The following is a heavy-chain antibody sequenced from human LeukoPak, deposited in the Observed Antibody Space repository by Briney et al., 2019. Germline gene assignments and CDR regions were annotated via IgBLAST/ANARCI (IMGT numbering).Heavy chain of an antibody. V-gene: IGHV3-33*01. J-gene: IGHJ4*02. Sequence: GGSLRLSCAASGFTFSSYGMHWVRQAPGKGLEWVAVIWYDGSNKYYADSVKGRFTISRDNSKNTLYLQMNSLRAEDTAVYYCARDLGPNWNGPYYFDYWGQGTLVTVSS. D-gene: IGHD1-20*01. CDR2: IWYDGSNK. CDR3: ARDLGPNWNGPYYFDY. CDR1: GFTFSSYG.